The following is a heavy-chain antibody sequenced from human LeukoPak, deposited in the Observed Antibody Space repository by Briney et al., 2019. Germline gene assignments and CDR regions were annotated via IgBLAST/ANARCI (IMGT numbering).Heavy chain of an antibody. Sequence: GGSLRLSCAASGFTFSNYWMNWVRQAPGKGLEWVANIKQDGSEKYYVDSVKGRFTISRDNAKNSLYLQMNSLRAEDTAVYYCARDPFDFWSGYLGAWGQGTLVTVSS. V-gene: IGHV3-7*01. J-gene: IGHJ5*02. CDR1: GFTFSNYW. CDR3: ARDPFDFWSGYLGA. D-gene: IGHD3-3*01. CDR2: IKQDGSEK.